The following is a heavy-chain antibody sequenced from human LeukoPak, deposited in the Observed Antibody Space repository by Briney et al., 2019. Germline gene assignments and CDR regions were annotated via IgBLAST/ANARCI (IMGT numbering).Heavy chain of an antibody. CDR2: MNPNSGNT. Sequence: ASVKVSCKTSGYTFTAHDIFWVRQATGQGLEWMGWMNPNSGNTGYAQKFQGRVTITRNTSISTAYMELSSLRSEDTAVYYCARVGGYSYGTGGYYYMDVWGKGTTVTVTS. D-gene: IGHD5-18*01. CDR3: ARVGGYSYGTGGYYYMDV. J-gene: IGHJ6*03. CDR1: GYTFTAHD. V-gene: IGHV1-8*03.